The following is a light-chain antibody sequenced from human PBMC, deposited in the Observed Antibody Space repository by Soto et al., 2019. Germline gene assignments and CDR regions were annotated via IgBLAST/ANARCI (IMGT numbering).Light chain of an antibody. Sequence: DLQVTQSPSSLSASVGDSVTITCRTSQRIGTFLNWYQQRQGRAPNLLISSASTLQSGVPSRFNTGGSGTDFTLTITSLQPEDSATYYCQLSYNAWTFGQGTKVEIK. CDR3: QLSYNAWT. CDR1: QRIGTF. V-gene: IGKV1-39*01. CDR2: SAS. J-gene: IGKJ1*01.